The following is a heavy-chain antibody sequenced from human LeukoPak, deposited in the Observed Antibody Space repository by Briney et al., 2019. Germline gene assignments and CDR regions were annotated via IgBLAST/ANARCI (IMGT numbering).Heavy chain of an antibody. V-gene: IGHV1-69*06. CDR3: ASGVVPAAMFLDAFDI. Sequence: SVKVSCKASGGTFSSYAISWVRQAPGQGLEWMGGIIPIFGTANYAQKFQGGVTITADKSTSTAYMELSSLRSEDTAVYYCASGVVPAAMFLDAFDIWGQGTMVTVSS. D-gene: IGHD2-2*01. CDR1: GGTFSSYA. CDR2: IIPIFGTA. J-gene: IGHJ3*02.